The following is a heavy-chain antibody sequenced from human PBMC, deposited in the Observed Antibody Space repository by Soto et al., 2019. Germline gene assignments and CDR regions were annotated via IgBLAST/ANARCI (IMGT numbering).Heavy chain of an antibody. V-gene: IGHV3-30-3*01. Sequence: GGSLRLSCAASGFTFSSYAMHWFRQAPGKGLEWVSLISSDGYSKYYADSVKGRFTISRDKSKSTLYLQVNSLRTEDTAVYHYGRDRAPPISIIGVDAFDIWGEGTMVTVSS. CDR3: GRDRAPPISIIGVDAFDI. D-gene: IGHD2-15*01. CDR1: GFTFSSYA. CDR2: ISSDGYSK. J-gene: IGHJ3*02.